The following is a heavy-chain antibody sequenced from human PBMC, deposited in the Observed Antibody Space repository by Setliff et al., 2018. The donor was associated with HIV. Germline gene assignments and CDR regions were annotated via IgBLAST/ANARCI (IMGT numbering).Heavy chain of an antibody. V-gene: IGHV3-23*01. CDR3: AKPLTQWGVSPYHYAVDV. Sequence: GGSLRLSCAASGFAFDNYYMPWVRQAPGKGLEWVSAIGGSTGSTYYAASVQGRFTISTDNSKNTLYLQMNSLRAEDTAVYYCAKPLTQWGVSPYHYAVDVWGQGTTVTVSS. CDR1: GFAFDNYY. D-gene: IGHD1-26*01. J-gene: IGHJ6*02. CDR2: IGGSTGST.